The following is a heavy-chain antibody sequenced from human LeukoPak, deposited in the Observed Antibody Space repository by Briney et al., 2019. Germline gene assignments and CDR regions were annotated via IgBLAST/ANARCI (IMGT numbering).Heavy chain of an antibody. Sequence: GGSLRLSCAASGFKLSSYMLNWVRQAPGKGLEWVSVIYSGGSTYYADSVKGRFTISRDNSKNTLYLQMNSLRAEDTAVYYCARRGYSYGHAFDYWGQGTLVTVSS. D-gene: IGHD5-18*01. V-gene: IGHV3-53*01. CDR1: GFKLSSYM. J-gene: IGHJ4*02. CDR2: IYSGGST. CDR3: ARRGYSYGHAFDY.